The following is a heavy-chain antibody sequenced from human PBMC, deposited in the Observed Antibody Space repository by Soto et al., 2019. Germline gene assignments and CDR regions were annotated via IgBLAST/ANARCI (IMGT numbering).Heavy chain of an antibody. V-gene: IGHV1-18*01. CDR3: ARDGWNYDYYYYMDV. J-gene: IGHJ6*03. D-gene: IGHD1-1*01. CDR1: GYTFTSYG. CDR2: ISAYNGNT. Sequence: ASVKVSCKASGYTFTSYGISWVRQAPGQGLEWMGWISAYNGNTDYAQKLQGRVTMTTDTSTSTAYMELRSLRSDDTAVYYCARDGWNYDYYYYMDVWGKGTTVTVSS.